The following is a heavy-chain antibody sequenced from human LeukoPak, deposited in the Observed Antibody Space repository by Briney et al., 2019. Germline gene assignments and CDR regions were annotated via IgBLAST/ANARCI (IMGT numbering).Heavy chain of an antibody. J-gene: IGHJ4*02. D-gene: IGHD4-11*01. CDR1: GGSISTYY. CDR2: VYYTGST. Sequence: PSETLSLTCTVPGGSISTYYWSWIRQSPGKGLEWIGYVYYTGSTNYNPSLKSRVTISVDTSKNQFSLKLSSVTAADTAVYYCARSTVTPGATFDYWGQGTLVTVSS. CDR3: ARSTVTPGATFDY. V-gene: IGHV4-59*12.